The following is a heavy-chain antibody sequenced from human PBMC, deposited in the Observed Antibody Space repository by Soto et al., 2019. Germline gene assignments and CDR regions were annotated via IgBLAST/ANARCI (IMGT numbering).Heavy chain of an antibody. CDR3: ATADVDY. Sequence: GGSLRLSCAASGFIFSNYAMFWFRQAPGKGLEWVSTIYAAGSGKYYAGSVKGRFTISRDNAKNTLYLQMDSLRAEDTAVYYCATADVDYCGPGSLVTVSS. CDR2: IYAAGSGK. J-gene: IGHJ4*02. CDR1: GFIFSNYA. V-gene: IGHV3-23*01.